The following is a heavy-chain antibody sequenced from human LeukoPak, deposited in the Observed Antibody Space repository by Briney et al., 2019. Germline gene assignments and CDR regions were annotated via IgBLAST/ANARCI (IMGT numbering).Heavy chain of an antibody. CDR3: AKVLLLGILDY. D-gene: IGHD7-27*01. V-gene: IGHV3-23*01. CDR2: ISASGGTT. CDR1: GFTFNTYA. Sequence: GGSLRLSCAASGFTFNTYAMTWVRQAPRKGLEWISSISASGGTTYYADSVKGRLSISRDNSKNTLYLQMHSLRAEDTAVYFCAKVLLLGILDYWGQGTLVIVSS. J-gene: IGHJ4*02.